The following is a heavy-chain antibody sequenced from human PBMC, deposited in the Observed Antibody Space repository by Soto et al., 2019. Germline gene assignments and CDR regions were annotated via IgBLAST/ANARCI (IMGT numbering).Heavy chain of an antibody. CDR3: ARENWNYRRAPDY. J-gene: IGHJ4*02. Sequence: PGGSLRLSCAASGFTFSSYWMSWVRQAPGKGLEWVANIKQDGSEKYYVDSVKGRFTISRDNAKNSLYLQMNSLRAEDTAVYYCARENWNYRRAPDYWGQGTLVTVSS. D-gene: IGHD1-7*01. V-gene: IGHV3-7*01. CDR1: GFTFSSYW. CDR2: IKQDGSEK.